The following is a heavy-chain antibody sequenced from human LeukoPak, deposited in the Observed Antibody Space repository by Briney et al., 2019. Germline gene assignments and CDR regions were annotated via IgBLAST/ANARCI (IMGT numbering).Heavy chain of an antibody. Sequence: PSETLSLTCTVYGGSFSGYYWSWIRQPPGKGLEWIGEINHSGSTNYNPSLKSRVTISVDTSKNQFSLKLSSVTAADTAVYYCARSVRGVITIFTHAGWGVPFDYWGQGTLVTVSS. D-gene: IGHD3-9*01. CDR2: INHSGST. CDR3: ARSVRGVITIFTHAGWGVPFDY. V-gene: IGHV4-34*01. J-gene: IGHJ4*02. CDR1: GGSFSGYY.